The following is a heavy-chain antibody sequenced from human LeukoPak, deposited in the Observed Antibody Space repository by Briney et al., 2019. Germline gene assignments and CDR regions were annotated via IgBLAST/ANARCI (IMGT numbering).Heavy chain of an antibody. D-gene: IGHD3-10*01. CDR1: GFTFNTYS. Sequence: GGSLRLSCAASGFTFNTYSMIWVRQAPGKGLERVAYISISGSSIYYADAVKGRFTISRDNAKNSLYLQGKSLRVDDTAVYYCARERFHGSGAPKYDFWGQGTLVTVSS. CDR2: ISISGSSI. CDR3: ARERFHGSGAPKYDF. J-gene: IGHJ4*02. V-gene: IGHV3-48*04.